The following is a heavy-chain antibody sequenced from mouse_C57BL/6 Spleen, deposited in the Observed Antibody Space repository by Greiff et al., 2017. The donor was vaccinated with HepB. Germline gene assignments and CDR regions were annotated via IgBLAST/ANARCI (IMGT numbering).Heavy chain of an antibody. CDR3: ANYGSSVDWYFDV. D-gene: IGHD1-1*01. V-gene: IGHV1-81*01. Sequence: VQLQQSGAELARPGASVKLSCKASGYTFTSYGISWVKQRTGQGLEWIGEIYPRSGNTYYNEKFKGKATLTADKSSSTAYMELRSLTSEDSAVYFCANYGSSVDWYFDVWGTGTTVTVSS. CDR1: GYTFTSYG. CDR2: IYPRSGNT. J-gene: IGHJ1*03.